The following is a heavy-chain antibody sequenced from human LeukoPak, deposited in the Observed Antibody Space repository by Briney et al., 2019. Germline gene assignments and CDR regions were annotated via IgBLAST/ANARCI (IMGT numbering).Heavy chain of an antibody. CDR2: IYYSGST. D-gene: IGHD6-13*01. Sequence: PSETLSLTCTVSGGSISSSSYYWGWIRQPPGKGLEWIGSIYYSGSTYYNPSLKSRVTISADTSKNQFSLKLSSVTAADTAVYYCARDPRIAFDYWGQGTLVTVSS. CDR3: ARDPRIAFDY. J-gene: IGHJ4*02. V-gene: IGHV4-39*07. CDR1: GGSISSSSYY.